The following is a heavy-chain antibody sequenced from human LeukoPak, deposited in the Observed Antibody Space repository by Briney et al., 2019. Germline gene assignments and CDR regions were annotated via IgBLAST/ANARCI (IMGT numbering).Heavy chain of an antibody. CDR2: IYTSGST. CDR3: AIYSGSYYVAFDI. Sequence: SQTLSLTGTVSGGSVSSGDYYWSWIRQPPGKGLEWIGRIYTSGSTNYNPSLKSRVTMSVDTSKNQFSLKLSSVTAADTAVYYCAIYSGSYYVAFDIWGQGTMVTVSS. V-gene: IGHV4-61*02. J-gene: IGHJ3*02. D-gene: IGHD1-26*01. CDR1: GGSVSSGDYY.